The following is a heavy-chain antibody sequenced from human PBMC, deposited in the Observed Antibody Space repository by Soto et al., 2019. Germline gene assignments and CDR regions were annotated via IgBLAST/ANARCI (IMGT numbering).Heavy chain of an antibody. CDR2: ISYDGTDE. CDR3: AKKESDWNDHVDY. V-gene: IGHV3-30*18. Sequence: QVQLVESGGGVVQPGRSLRLSCAASGFSFSSYGMHWVRHAPGKGLEWVAMISYDGTDEYYADSVKGRFTISRDNSKNAVDLQMNSLRAEDTAVYYCAKKESDWNDHVDYGGQVTLVTVSS. D-gene: IGHD1-1*01. J-gene: IGHJ4*02. CDR1: GFSFSSYG.